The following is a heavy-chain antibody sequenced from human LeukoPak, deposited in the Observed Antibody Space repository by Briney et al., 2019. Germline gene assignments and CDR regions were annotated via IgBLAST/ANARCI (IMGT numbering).Heavy chain of an antibody. CDR1: GFTFRNYG. V-gene: IGHV3-33*06. CDR2: IWYDGSNK. J-gene: IGHJ4*02. Sequence: PGGSLRLSCAASGFTFRNYGMNWVRQAPGKGLEWVTIIWYDGSNKYYADSVKGRFIISRDNSKNTLYLQMNSLRAEDTAVYYCAKGDSSSYFDYWGQGTLVTVSS. D-gene: IGHD6-13*01. CDR3: AKGDSSSYFDY.